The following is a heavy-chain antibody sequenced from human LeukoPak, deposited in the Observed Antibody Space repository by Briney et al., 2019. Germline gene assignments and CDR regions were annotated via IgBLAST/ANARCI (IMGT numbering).Heavy chain of an antibody. D-gene: IGHD3-16*02. CDR1: GFIFNNYW. Sequence: PGGSLRLSCAASGFIFNNYWLTWVRQSPGKGLEWLASIKQDGREKKYVDSVKGRFTISRDNAKNSLYLQMNTLRAEDTAVYYCARFSSLEELSLFRYWGQGTLVTVSS. CDR3: ARFSSLEELSLFRY. J-gene: IGHJ4*02. CDR2: IKQDGREK. V-gene: IGHV3-7*01.